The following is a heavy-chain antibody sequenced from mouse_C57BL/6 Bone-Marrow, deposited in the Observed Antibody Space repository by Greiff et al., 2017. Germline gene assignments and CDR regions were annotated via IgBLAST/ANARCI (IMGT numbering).Heavy chain of an antibody. D-gene: IGHD1-1*01. V-gene: IGHV1-55*01. CDR1: GYTFTSYW. Sequence: QVQLQQPGAELVKPGASVKMSCKASGYTFTSYWITWVKQRPGQGLEWIGVIYPGSGSTNYNEKFKSKATLTVDTSSSTAYMQISSLTSEDSAVYYCARDKYYYGSPAWFAYWGQGTLVTVSA. CDR3: ARDKYYYGSPAWFAY. J-gene: IGHJ3*01. CDR2: IYPGSGST.